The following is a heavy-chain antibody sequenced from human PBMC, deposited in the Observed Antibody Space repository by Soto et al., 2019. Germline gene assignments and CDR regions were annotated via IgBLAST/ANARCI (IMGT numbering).Heavy chain of an antibody. J-gene: IGHJ6*02. Sequence: PSQTLSLTCAISGDSVSSNSAAWNWIRQSPSRGLEWLGRTYYRSKWYNDYAVSVKSRITINPDTSKNQFSLQLNYVTPEDTAVYYCARAQMVVVPAAIGATYYYYGMDVWGQGTTVTVSS. CDR2: TYYRSKWYN. V-gene: IGHV6-1*01. D-gene: IGHD2-2*01. CDR1: GDSVSSNSAA. CDR3: ARAQMVVVPAAIGATYYYYGMDV.